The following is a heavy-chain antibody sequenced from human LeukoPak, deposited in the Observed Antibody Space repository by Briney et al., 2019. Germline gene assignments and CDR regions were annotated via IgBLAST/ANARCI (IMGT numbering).Heavy chain of an antibody. J-gene: IGHJ4*02. CDR1: GYTFTNYG. V-gene: IGHV1-18*01. D-gene: IGHD3-10*01. CDR2: ISGYTGNT. CDR3: ARSPMVRGVMPTYFDY. Sequence: ASVKVSCKASGYTFTNYGIGWVRQAPGQGLERMGWISGYTGNTNYAQNLQGRATMTTDTSTSTAYMELRSLRSDDTAVYYCARSPMVRGVMPTYFDYWGQGTLVTVSS.